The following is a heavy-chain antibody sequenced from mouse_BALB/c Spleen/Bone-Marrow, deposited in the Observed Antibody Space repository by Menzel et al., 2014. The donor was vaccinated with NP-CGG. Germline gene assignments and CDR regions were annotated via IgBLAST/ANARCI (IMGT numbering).Heavy chain of an antibody. CDR1: GFTFNSHG. Sequence: EVQLVESGGDLVRPGGSLKLSCTASGFTFNSHGMSWIRQTPDKRLEWVATISTGAGYIYYPDSVKGRFTISRDNAKNTLYLEMNSLKSEDTAMYYCARHRQGNAVSYYAMGYWGQGASVTVSS. CDR3: ARHRQGNAVSYYAMGY. CDR2: ISTGAGYI. J-gene: IGHJ4*01. V-gene: IGHV5-6*01. D-gene: IGHD2-1*01.